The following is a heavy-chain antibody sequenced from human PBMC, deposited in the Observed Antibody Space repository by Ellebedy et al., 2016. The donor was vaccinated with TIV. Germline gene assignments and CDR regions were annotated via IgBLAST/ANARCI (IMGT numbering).Heavy chain of an antibody. Sequence: GGSLRLXCAASGFTVSSNYMSWVRQAPGKGLEWVSVIYSGGSTYYADSVKGRFTISRDNSKNTLYLQMNSLRAEDTAVYYCARGKGSRIGAFDIWGQGTMVTVSS. CDR2: IYSGGST. CDR3: ARGKGSRIGAFDI. V-gene: IGHV3-53*01. D-gene: IGHD6-13*01. J-gene: IGHJ3*02. CDR1: GFTVSSNY.